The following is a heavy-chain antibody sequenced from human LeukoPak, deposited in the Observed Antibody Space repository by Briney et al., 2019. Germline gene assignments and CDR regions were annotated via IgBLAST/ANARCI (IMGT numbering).Heavy chain of an antibody. CDR2: ISAYNGNT. CDR1: GYTFTSYG. D-gene: IGHD4-17*01. V-gene: IGHV1-18*01. Sequence: ASVTVSCKASGYTFTSYGISWVRQAPGQGLEWMGWISAYNGNTNYAQKLQGRVTMTTDTSTSTAYMELRSLRSDDTAVYYCARAHDYGDTLDYWGQGTLVTVSS. CDR3: ARAHDYGDTLDY. J-gene: IGHJ4*02.